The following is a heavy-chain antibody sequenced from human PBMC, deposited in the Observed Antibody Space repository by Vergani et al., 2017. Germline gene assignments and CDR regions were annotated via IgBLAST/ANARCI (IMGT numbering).Heavy chain of an antibody. D-gene: IGHD3-3*01. CDR1: GFTFSSYS. Sequence: EVQLVESGGGLVKPGGSLRLSCAASGFTFSSYSMNWVRQAPGKGLEWVSSISSSSSYIYYADSVKGRFTISGDNAKNSLYLQMNSLRAEDTAVYYCARASQNLNYGFWGGLGRDMDVWGKGTTVTVSS. CDR2: ISSSSSYI. J-gene: IGHJ6*03. V-gene: IGHV3-21*01. CDR3: ARASQNLNYGFWGGLGRDMDV.